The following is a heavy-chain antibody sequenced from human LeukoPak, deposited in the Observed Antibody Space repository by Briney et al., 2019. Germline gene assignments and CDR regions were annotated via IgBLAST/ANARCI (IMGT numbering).Heavy chain of an antibody. CDR3: ARVLELGMADYSDY. CDR2: ISYDGSNK. V-gene: IGHV3-30-3*01. D-gene: IGHD3-10*01. CDR1: GFTFSSYA. J-gene: IGHJ4*02. Sequence: GGSLRLSCAASGFTFSSYAMHWVRQAPGKGLEWVAVISYDGSNKYYADSVKGRFTISRDNSKNTLYLQMNSLRAEDTAVYYCARVLELGMADYSDYWGQGTLVTVSS.